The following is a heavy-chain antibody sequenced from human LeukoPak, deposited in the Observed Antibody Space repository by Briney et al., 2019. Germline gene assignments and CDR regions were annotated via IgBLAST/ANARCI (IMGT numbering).Heavy chain of an antibody. V-gene: IGHV3-30-3*01. CDR3: ARVGFTYGYRFSKAVDY. D-gene: IGHD5-18*01. CDR2: ISYDGSNK. J-gene: IGHJ4*02. Sequence: GGSLRLSCAASGFTFSSYAMHWVRQAPGKGLEWVAIISYDGSNKYYAEPVKGRLTISRDNSNNTLYLQMNSLRAEDTAVYYCARVGFTYGYRFSKAVDYWGQGTLVTVSS. CDR1: GFTFSSYA.